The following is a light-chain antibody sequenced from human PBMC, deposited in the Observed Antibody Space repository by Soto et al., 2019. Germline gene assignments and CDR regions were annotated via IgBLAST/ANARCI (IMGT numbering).Light chain of an antibody. J-gene: IGKJ1*01. Sequence: EIVLTQSPGTLFWSPGERATLSGRASQRVSSSYLAWYQQKPGQAPRLLFSGAFNRATDTPDRFSGSGSGTDFTLIISGVEAEDFAMYYCQQYGDSPWTFGQGTRVDFK. V-gene: IGKV3-20*01. CDR1: QRVSSSY. CDR3: QQYGDSPWT. CDR2: GAF.